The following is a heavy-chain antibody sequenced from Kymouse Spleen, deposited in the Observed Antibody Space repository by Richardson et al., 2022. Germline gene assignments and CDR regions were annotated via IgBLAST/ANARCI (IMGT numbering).Heavy chain of an antibody. Sequence: QVQLQQWGAGLLKPSETLSLTCAVYGGSFSGYYWSWIRQPPGKGLEWIGEINHSGSTNYNPSLKSRVTISVDTSKNQFSLKLSSVTAADTAVYYCARGPIFGVVIDLNWFDPWGQGTLVTVSS. V-gene: IGHV4-34*01. J-gene: IGHJ5*02. D-gene: IGHD3-3*01. CDR1: GGSFSGYY. CDR3: ARGPIFGVVIDLNWFDP. CDR2: INHSGST.